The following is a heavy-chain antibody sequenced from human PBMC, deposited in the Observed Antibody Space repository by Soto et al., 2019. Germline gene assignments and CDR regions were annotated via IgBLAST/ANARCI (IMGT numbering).Heavy chain of an antibody. CDR3: ARELFGRSVWFDP. Sequence: SETLSLTCAVYGGSFSGYYWSWIRQPPGKGLEWIGEINHSGSTNYNPTLKSRVTISVDTSKNQFSLKLSSVTAADTAVYYCARELFGRSVWFDPWGQGTLVTVSS. J-gene: IGHJ5*02. V-gene: IGHV4-34*01. CDR1: GGSFSGYY. CDR2: INHSGST. D-gene: IGHD3-10*01.